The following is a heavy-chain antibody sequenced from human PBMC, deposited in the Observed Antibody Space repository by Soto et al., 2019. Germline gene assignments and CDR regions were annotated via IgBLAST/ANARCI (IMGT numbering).Heavy chain of an antibody. J-gene: IGHJ5*02. D-gene: IGHD2-15*01. V-gene: IGHV3-23*01. CDR1: GFTFSSYA. Sequence: EVQLLEYGGGLVQPGGSLRLSCAASGFTFSSYAMSWVRQAPGKGLEWVSDISSGGSTYYADSVKGRFTISRDNSKNTLYLQMNSLRAEDTAVYYCAKDRGSGDQGRVRFDPWGQGTLVTVSS. CDR2: ISSGGST. CDR3: AKDRGSGDQGRVRFDP.